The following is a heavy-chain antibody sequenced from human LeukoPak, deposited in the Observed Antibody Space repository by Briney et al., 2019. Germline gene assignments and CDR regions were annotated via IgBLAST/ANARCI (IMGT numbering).Heavy chain of an antibody. V-gene: IGHV3-23*01. Sequence: GGSLRLSCAASGFTFSSYAMTWVRQAPGKGLEWVSGTSASGGSTYYADSVKGRFTISRDNFNNTLYLQMYSLRADDTAAYFCAKDLGSGSYYAAFDYWGQGTLVTVSS. J-gene: IGHJ4*02. CDR2: TSASGGST. CDR3: AKDLGSGSYYAAFDY. CDR1: GFTFSSYA. D-gene: IGHD3-10*01.